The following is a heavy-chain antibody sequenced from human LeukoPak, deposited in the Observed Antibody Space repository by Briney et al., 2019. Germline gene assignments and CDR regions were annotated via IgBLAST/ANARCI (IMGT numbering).Heavy chain of an antibody. D-gene: IGHD3-10*01. CDR2: ISGGGAYT. V-gene: IGHV3-23*01. CDR3: AKGSRPRGSHYFDS. CDR1: GFTFSNFA. J-gene: IGHJ4*02. Sequence: GGSLRLSCAASGFTFSNFAMSWVRQAPGKGLEWVSTISGGGAYTYYADSVKGRFTISRDNSKNTLYLQMTSLRAEDAAMYYCAKGSRPRGSHYFDSWGQGTLATVSS.